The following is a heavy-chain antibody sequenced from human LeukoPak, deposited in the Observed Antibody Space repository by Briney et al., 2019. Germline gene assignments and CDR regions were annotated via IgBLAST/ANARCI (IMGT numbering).Heavy chain of an antibody. CDR1: GLTLSNYW. V-gene: IGHV3-7*05. J-gene: IGHJ4*02. D-gene: IGHD3-22*01. CDR2: INQDGSEK. Sequence: PGGSLRLSCAASGLTLSNYWMTWVRQAPGKGLGWVANINQDGSEKNYVDSVKGRFTISRDNAKNSLYLEMNSLRAEDMGVYYCARDSRGYPYWGQGTLVTVSS. CDR3: ARDSRGYPY.